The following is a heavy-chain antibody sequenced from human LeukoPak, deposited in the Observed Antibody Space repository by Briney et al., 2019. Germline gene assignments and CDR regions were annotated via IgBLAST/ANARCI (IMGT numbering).Heavy chain of an antibody. V-gene: IGHV3-53*01. CDR1: GFIVSSHF. Sequence: AGGSLRLSCAASGFIVSSHFMSWVRQARGKGLEWVSVIYVDGSTYYADTVKGRFTISRDNSKNTLFLQMNSLRADDTAVYYCARSSSGWHDYWGQGTLVNVSS. J-gene: IGHJ4*02. CDR2: IYVDGST. D-gene: IGHD6-19*01. CDR3: ARSSSGWHDY.